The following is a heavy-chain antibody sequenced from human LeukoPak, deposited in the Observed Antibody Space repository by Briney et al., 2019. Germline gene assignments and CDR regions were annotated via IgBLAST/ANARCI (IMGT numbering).Heavy chain of an antibody. D-gene: IGHD3-9*01. V-gene: IGHV3-30-3*01. J-gene: IGHJ4*02. CDR2: ISYDGSNK. Sequence: GGSLRLSCAASGFTFSSYAMHWVRQAPGKGLEWVAVISYDGSNKYYADSVKGRFTISRDNSKNTLYLQMNSLRDEDTAVYYCARTTGWGQGTLVTVSS. CDR1: GFTFSSYA. CDR3: ARTTG.